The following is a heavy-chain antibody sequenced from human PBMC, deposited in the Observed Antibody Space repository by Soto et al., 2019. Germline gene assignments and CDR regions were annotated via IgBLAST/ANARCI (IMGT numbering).Heavy chain of an antibody. J-gene: IGHJ4*02. Sequence: GGSLRLSCAASGFTFSNAWMNWVRQAPGKGLEWVGRIKSKTDGGTTDYAAPVKGRFTISRDDSKNTLYLQMNSLKTEDTAVYYCTTDLSDGSSGYYTIRLFDYWGQGTLVTVSS. D-gene: IGHD3-22*01. V-gene: IGHV3-15*07. CDR3: TTDLSDGSSGYYTIRLFDY. CDR1: GFTFSNAW. CDR2: IKSKTDGGTT.